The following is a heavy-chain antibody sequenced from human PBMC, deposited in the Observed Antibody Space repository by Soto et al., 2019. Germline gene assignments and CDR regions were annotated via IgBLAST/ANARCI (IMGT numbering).Heavy chain of an antibody. D-gene: IGHD6-13*01. J-gene: IGHJ5*02. Sequence: QLQLQESGPGLVKPSETLSLTCTVSGGSISSSSYYWGWIRQPPGKGLEWIGSIYYSGSTYYNPSLKSRVTISVHTSKNQFSLKLSSVTAADTAVYYCARAPSSSWFRFDPWGQGTLVTVSS. CDR2: IYYSGST. CDR1: GGSISSSSYY. V-gene: IGHV4-39*01. CDR3: ARAPSSSWFRFDP.